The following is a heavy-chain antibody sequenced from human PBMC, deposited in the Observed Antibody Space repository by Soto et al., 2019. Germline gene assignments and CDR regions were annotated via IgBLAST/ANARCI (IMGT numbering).Heavy chain of an antibody. V-gene: IGHV4-30-4*01. J-gene: IGHJ4*02. Sequence: QVQLQESGPGLVKPSQTLSLTCTVSGGSISSGDYYWSWIRQPPGKGLEWIGYIYYSGSTYYNPSLKSRVTISVDTSKNQFSLKLSSVTAADTAVYYCARAFPAPAQYYYDSSGYYESLVYFDYWGQGTLVTVSS. CDR3: ARAFPAPAQYYYDSSGYYESLVYFDY. D-gene: IGHD3-22*01. CDR1: GGSISSGDYY. CDR2: IYYSGST.